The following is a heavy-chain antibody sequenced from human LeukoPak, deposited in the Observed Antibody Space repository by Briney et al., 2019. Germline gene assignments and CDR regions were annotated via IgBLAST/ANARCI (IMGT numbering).Heavy chain of an antibody. CDR3: ATQLDGYNYYFDY. CDR1: VFTFSSYP. J-gene: IGHJ4*02. D-gene: IGHD5-24*01. V-gene: IGHV3-30*04. CDR2: ISYDGSNK. Sequence: GGSLRLSYAASVFTFSSYPMQWVRQARSKGLEWVAVISYDGSNKYYADSVKGRFTISRDNSKNTLYLQMNSLRAEDTAVYYCATQLDGYNYYFDYWGQGTLVTVSS.